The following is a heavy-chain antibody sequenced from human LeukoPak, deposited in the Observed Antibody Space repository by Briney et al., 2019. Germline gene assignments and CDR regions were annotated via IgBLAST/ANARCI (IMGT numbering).Heavy chain of an antibody. CDR1: GFTFSSYA. V-gene: IGHV3-23*01. CDR2: ISGSGGST. D-gene: IGHD2-2*01. Sequence: GGSLRLSCSASGFTFSSYAMSWVRQAPGKGLEWVSAISGSGGSTYYADSVKGRFTISRDNSKNTLYLQMNSLRAEDTAVYYCARAGQAMYCSSTSCYLVAFDIWGQGTMVTVSS. J-gene: IGHJ3*02. CDR3: ARAGQAMYCSSTSCYLVAFDI.